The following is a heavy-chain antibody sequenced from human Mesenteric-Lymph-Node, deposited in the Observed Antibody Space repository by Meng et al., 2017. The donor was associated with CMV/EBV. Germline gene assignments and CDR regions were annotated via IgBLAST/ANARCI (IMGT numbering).Heavy chain of an antibody. V-gene: IGHV4-39*01. CDR2: IYSLGST. D-gene: IGHD6-13*01. J-gene: IGHJ5*02. Sequence: SLCFSSFFFCWFRQPPGAGLECLVIIYSLGSTSYTPSLMIRFTISVDTSKNQFSLKLSSFTAADTAVYYCAREGIAAAGTNWFDPWGQGTLVTVSS. CDR3: AREGIAAAGTNWFDP. CDR1: SLCFSSFF.